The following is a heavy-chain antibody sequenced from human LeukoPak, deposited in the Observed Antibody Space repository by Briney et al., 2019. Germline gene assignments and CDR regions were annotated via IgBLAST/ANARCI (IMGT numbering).Heavy chain of an antibody. V-gene: IGHV3-21*01. Sequence: GGSLRLSCAASGFTFSSYSMNWVRQAPGKGLEWVSSISSSSSYIYYADSVKGRFTVSRDNAKNSLYPQMNSLRAEDTAVYYCARDHGSSSGWYDFDYWGQGTLVTVSS. J-gene: IGHJ4*02. D-gene: IGHD6-19*01. CDR1: GFTFSSYS. CDR3: ARDHGSSSGWYDFDY. CDR2: ISSSSSYI.